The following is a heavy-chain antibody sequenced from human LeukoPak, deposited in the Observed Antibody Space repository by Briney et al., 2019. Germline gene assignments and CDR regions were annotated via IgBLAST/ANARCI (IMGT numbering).Heavy chain of an antibody. CDR1: GFTFSGSA. J-gene: IGHJ6*03. Sequence: GGSLRLSCAASGFTFSGSAMHWVRQASGKGLEWVSRINSDGSSTSYADSVKGRFTISRDNAKNTLYLQMNSLRAEDTAVYYCARRYDFWSGYGYYYYMDVWGKGTTVTVSS. V-gene: IGHV3-74*01. CDR2: INSDGSST. CDR3: ARRYDFWSGYGYYYYMDV. D-gene: IGHD3-3*01.